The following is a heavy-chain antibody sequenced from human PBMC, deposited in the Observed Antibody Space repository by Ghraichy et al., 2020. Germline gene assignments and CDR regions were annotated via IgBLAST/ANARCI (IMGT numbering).Heavy chain of an antibody. V-gene: IGHV3-21*01. CDR2: ISRRSSPT. J-gene: IGHJ5*02. CDR3: VRQVGDDSSNWFDP. CDR1: GFTFSDYS. Sequence: GVLRLSCTASGFTFSDYSMIWVRQAPGKGLEWVSSISRRSSPTYYADSVQGRFTISRDNAKNSVYLQMNSLRAEDTALYYCVRQVGDDSSNWFDPWGQGNRVTGS. D-gene: IGHD5-18*01.